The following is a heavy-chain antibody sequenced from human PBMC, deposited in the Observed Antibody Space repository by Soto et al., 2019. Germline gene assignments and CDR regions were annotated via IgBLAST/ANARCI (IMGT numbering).Heavy chain of an antibody. J-gene: IGHJ6*02. CDR3: ARDGSTSWYSYDDHGMDV. CDR2: INQDGMEN. V-gene: IGHV3-7*05. Sequence: EVQLVESGGGLVQPGGSLRLSCGASGFTFRTYWLSWVRQVPGKGLEWVANINQDGMENNYVDSVKGRFTISRDNAKNSLYLQMTSLRAEDTALYYCARDGSTSWYSYDDHGMDVWGQGTTVTVSS. CDR1: GFTFRTYW. D-gene: IGHD5-18*01.